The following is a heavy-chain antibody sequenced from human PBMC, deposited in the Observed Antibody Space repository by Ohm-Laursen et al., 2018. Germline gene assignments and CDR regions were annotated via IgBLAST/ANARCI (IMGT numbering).Heavy chain of an antibody. V-gene: IGHV3-48*03. Sequence: SLRLSCTASGFTFSDYEMNWVRQAPGKGLEWVSYISSSGSTIYYADTVKGRFTISRDNAKNTLYLQMNSLGAEDTALYYCVGGYITVFHYWGQGTLVTVSS. D-gene: IGHD5-12*01. CDR2: ISSSGSTI. CDR1: GFTFSDYE. CDR3: VGGYITVFHY. J-gene: IGHJ4*02.